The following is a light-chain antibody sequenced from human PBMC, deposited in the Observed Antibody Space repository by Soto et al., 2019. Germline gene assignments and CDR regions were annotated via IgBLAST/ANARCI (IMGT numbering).Light chain of an antibody. Sequence: QSALTQPPSASGSPGQSVTISCTGTSSDVGAYDYISWYQQHPGKAPKLIIYEVTQRPSGVPDRFSGSKSGNTASLTVSGLQAEDEADYYCSSYTSSSTPVVFGGGTKLTVL. CDR2: EVT. J-gene: IGLJ2*01. CDR1: SSDVGAYDY. V-gene: IGLV2-8*01. CDR3: SSYTSSSTPVV.